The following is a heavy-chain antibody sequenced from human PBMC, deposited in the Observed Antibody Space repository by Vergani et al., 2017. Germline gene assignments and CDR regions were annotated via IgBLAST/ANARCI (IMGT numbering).Heavy chain of an antibody. CDR2: IYYSGST. J-gene: IGHJ3*02. Sequence: QVQLQESGPGLVKPSETLSLTFTVSCRSISSYYWSWIRQPPGKGLEWIGYIYYSGSTNYNPSLKSRVTISVDTSKNQFSLKLSSVTAADTAVYYCARALSYAFDIWGQGTMVTVSS. CDR3: ARALSYAFDI. D-gene: IGHD3-16*02. CDR1: CRSISSYY. V-gene: IGHV4-59*01.